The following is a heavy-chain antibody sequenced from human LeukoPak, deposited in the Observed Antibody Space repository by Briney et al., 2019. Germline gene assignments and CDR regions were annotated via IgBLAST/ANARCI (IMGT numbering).Heavy chain of an antibody. V-gene: IGHV4-34*01. J-gene: IGHJ6*02. CDR2: INHSGST. D-gene: IGHD5-12*01. CDR1: GESFSGYH. CDR3: ARVEADSGYEIGSRYGMDV. Sequence: SETLSLTCAVYGESFSGYHWSWIRQPPGKGLGWIGEINHSGSTNYNPSLKSRVTISVDTSKNQFSLKLSSVTAADTAVYYCARVEADSGYEIGSRYGMDVWGQGTTVTVSS.